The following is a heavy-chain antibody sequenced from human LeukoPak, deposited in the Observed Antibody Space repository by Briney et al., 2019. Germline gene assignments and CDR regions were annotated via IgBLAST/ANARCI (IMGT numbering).Heavy chain of an antibody. CDR1: GFTFRSHG. J-gene: IGHJ4*02. D-gene: IGHD4-11*01. CDR3: VRDFSNYDAFFDY. Sequence: GGSLRLSCATSGFTFRSHGMHWVRQAPGKGLEWVAFIRYDEIQEYYADSVKGRFTISRDNSKSTLYLQMGSLRTEDTAIYYCVRDFSNYDAFFDYWGQGVLVTVSS. V-gene: IGHV3-30*02. CDR2: IRYDEIQE.